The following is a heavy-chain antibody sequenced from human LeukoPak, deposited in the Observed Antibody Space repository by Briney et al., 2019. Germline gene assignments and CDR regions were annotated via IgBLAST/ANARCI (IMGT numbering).Heavy chain of an antibody. CDR3: ATLARDSSGYYPKNYYYYYMDV. V-gene: IGHV4-39*07. CDR2: IYYSGNT. CDR1: GDSISTTAYY. D-gene: IGHD3-22*01. Sequence: SETLSVTCSVSGDSISTTAYYWAWIRQPPGKGPEWIGNIYYSGNTFHSPSLRSRVTISVDTSKNQFSLKLTSVTAADTAVYYCATLARDSSGYYPKNYYYYYMDVWGKGTTVTVSS. J-gene: IGHJ6*03.